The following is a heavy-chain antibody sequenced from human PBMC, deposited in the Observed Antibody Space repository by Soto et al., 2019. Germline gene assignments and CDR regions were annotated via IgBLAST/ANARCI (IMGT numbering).Heavy chain of an antibody. CDR3: AAMVRGVFDY. D-gene: IGHD3-10*01. Sequence: SETLSLTCTVSGGSISSGGYYWSWIRQHPGKGLEWIGYIYYSGSTYYNPSLKSRVTISVDTSKNQFSLKLSSVTAADTAVYYCAAMVRGVFDYWGQGTLVTVSS. CDR2: IYYSGST. J-gene: IGHJ4*02. V-gene: IGHV4-31*03. CDR1: GGSISSGGYY.